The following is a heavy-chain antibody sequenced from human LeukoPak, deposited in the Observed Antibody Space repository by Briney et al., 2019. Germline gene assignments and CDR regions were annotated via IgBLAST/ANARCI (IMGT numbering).Heavy chain of an antibody. D-gene: IGHD2-21*01. CDR2: IYISGST. CDR1: GGSFSSGLYY. J-gene: IGHJ5*02. CDR3: AKDYVETNCGGGSCYSVSRMTWFDL. V-gene: IGHV4-61*02. Sequence: SETLSLTCTVSGGSFSSGLYYWTWIRQPAGKGLEWIGRIYISGSTNYNPSLKSRVTMSLDTSKNQLSLKLTSVTAADSAIYYCAKDYVETNCGGGSCYSVSRMTWFDLWGQGTLVTVSS.